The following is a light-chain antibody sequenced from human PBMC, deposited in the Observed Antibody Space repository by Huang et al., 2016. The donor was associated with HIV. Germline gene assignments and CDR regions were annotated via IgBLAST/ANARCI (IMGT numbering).Light chain of an antibody. CDR3: QQYASSFFT. CDR2: GAS. J-gene: IGKJ2*01. V-gene: IGKV3-20*01. CDR1: QTVADNY. Sequence: EIVLTQSPATLSLSPGQKATLSCRASQTVADNYLAWYQKKPGQAPRLLVYGASNRVNDIPARFSGSGSGTDFTLSISRLEPEDFALYFCQQYASSFFTFGRGTNLEI.